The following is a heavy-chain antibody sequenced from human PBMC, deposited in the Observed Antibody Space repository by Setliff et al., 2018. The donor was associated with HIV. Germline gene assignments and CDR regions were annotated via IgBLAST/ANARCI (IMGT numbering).Heavy chain of an antibody. J-gene: IGHJ5*02. CDR1: GYTFISYA. CDR3: ARDQKAVPGTGLDL. V-gene: IGHV7-4-1*02. CDR2: INTDTGKL. D-gene: IGHD6-19*01. Sequence: GASVKVSCKASGYTFISYAMNWVRQAPGQGLEWMGWINTDTGKLTYAQGFTGRFVFSLDTSVNTAYLQISSLKAEDTAVYYCARDQKAVPGTGLDLWGQGTLVTVSS.